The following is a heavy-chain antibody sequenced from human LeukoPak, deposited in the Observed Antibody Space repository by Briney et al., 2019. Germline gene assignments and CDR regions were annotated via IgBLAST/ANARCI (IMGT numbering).Heavy chain of an antibody. CDR3: PRSLYSGYVYWFDP. Sequence: SVKVSCKASGGTFSSYAISWVRQAPGQGLEWMGRIIPIFGTANYAQKFQGRVTINTDESTSTAYLELSSLRYEDTAVYYCPRSLYSGYVYWFDPWGQGTLVTVSS. V-gene: IGHV1-69*05. CDR2: IIPIFGTA. CDR1: GGTFSSYA. D-gene: IGHD5-12*01. J-gene: IGHJ5*02.